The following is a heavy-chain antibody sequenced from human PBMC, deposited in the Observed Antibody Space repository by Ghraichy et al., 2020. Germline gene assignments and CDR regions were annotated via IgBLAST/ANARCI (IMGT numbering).Heavy chain of an antibody. CDR3: ARETTVVTPYYFDY. V-gene: IGHV1-69*13. CDR1: GCTFSSYA. J-gene: IGHJ4*02. D-gene: IGHD4-23*01. Sequence: SVKVSCKASGCTFSSYAISWVRQAPGQGLEWMGGIIPIFGTANYAQKFQGRVTITADESTSTAYMELSSLRSEDTAVYYCARETTVVTPYYFDYWGQGTLVTVSS. CDR2: IIPIFGTA.